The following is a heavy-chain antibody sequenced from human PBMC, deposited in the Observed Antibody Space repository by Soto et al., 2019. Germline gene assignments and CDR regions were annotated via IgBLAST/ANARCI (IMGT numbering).Heavy chain of an antibody. Sequence: EVQLLESGGGVEQPGGSLRLSCTTSGFTLSSSAMSWARQAPGRGLECVSVIGGTDGTTYCADSVRGRFTISRDNSQNTLYLQMSGLRAEDTAVYYCAKSKQGSDWFDPWGQGPLVTVSS. CDR3: AKSKQGSDWFDP. V-gene: IGHV3-23*01. J-gene: IGHJ5*02. CDR1: GFTLSSSA. CDR2: IGGTDGTT.